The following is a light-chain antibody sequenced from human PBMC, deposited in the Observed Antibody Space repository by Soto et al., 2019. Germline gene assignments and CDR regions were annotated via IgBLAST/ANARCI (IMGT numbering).Light chain of an antibody. J-gene: IGLJ1*01. CDR1: GSDVGGYNH. CDR3: SSYTSSTTYV. CDR2: EVR. V-gene: IGLV2-14*01. Sequence: QSALTQPASVSGSPGQSITISCTGTGSDVGGYNHVSWYQQHPGEAPKLMIYEVRNRPSGVSNRFSGSKSGNTASLTISGLQADDEADYYCSSYTSSTTYVFGTGTKLTVL.